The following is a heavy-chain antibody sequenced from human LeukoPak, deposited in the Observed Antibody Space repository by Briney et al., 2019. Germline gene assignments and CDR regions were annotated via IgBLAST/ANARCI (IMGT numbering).Heavy chain of an antibody. CDR2: IPYDGGNK. CDR3: AKDLHLWPAVDS. CDR1: GFTFSSYG. V-gene: IGHV3-30*18. J-gene: IGHJ4*02. Sequence: GGSLRLSCAASGFTFSSYGMHWVRQAPGKGLEWVAVIPYDGGNKYYADSVKGRFTISRDNSKNTLYLQMDSLRAEDTAVYYCAKDLHLWPAVDSWGQGTLVTVSS. D-gene: IGHD3-10*01.